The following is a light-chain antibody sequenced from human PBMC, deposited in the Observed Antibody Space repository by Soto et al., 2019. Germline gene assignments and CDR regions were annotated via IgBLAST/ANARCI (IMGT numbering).Light chain of an antibody. CDR3: QQYGSSPPYT. Sequence: EIVLTQSPGTLSLSPGERATLSCRASQSVSGSYLAWYQQKPGQSPKHLIYGSSDRATGIPDRFSGSGSGTDFTLTISRVEPEDFAVYYWQQYGSSPPYTFGQGTKLEIK. CDR2: GSS. V-gene: IGKV3-20*01. CDR1: QSVSGSY. J-gene: IGKJ2*01.